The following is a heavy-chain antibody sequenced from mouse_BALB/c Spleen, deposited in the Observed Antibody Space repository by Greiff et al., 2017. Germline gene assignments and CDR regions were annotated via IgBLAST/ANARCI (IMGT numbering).Heavy chain of an antibody. D-gene: IGHD1-1*01. V-gene: IGHV5-6*01. CDR1: GFTFSSYG. CDR3: ARHKNYGSSYWFAY. CDR2: ISSGGSYT. Sequence: EVQLVESGGDLVKPGGSLKLSCAASGFTFSSYGMSWVRQTPDKRLEWVATISSGGSYTYYPDSVKGRFTISRDNAKNTLYLQMSSLKSEDTAMYYCARHKNYGSSYWFAYWGQGTLVTVSA. J-gene: IGHJ3*01.